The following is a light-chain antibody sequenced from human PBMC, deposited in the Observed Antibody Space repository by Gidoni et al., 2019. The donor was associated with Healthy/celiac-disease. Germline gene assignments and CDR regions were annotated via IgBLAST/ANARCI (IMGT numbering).Light chain of an antibody. CDR1: QYVSSY. J-gene: IGKJ4*01. V-gene: IGKV3-11*01. CDR2: DAS. CDR3: QQRSNWRGLT. Sequence: VFTQSPASLSLSPGQSATLSSRASQYVSSYLTQYQQKPRRAPRLLIYDASNRATGIPARFSGSRSGTDFTLTISSLEPEDFAVYYCQQRSNWRGLTFGGGTKVEIK.